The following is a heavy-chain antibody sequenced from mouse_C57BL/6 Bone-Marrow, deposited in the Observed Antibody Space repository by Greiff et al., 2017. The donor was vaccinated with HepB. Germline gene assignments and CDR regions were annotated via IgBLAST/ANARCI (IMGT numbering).Heavy chain of an antibody. Sequence: EVKLVESGGGLVKPGGSLKLSCAASGFTFSSYTMSWVRQTPEKRLEWVATISGGGGNTYYPDSVKGRFTISRDNAKNTLYLQMSSLRSEDTALYYCAIPPYYGSGYWGQGTTLTVSS. CDR2: ISGGGGNT. V-gene: IGHV5-9*01. CDR3: AIPPYYGSGY. CDR1: GFTFSSYT. D-gene: IGHD1-1*01. J-gene: IGHJ2*01.